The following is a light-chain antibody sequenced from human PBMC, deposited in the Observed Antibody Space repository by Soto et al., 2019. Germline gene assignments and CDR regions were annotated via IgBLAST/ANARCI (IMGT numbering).Light chain of an antibody. CDR1: KLGDKY. CDR2: QDS. CDR3: QAWDSSTVV. J-gene: IGLJ2*01. Sequence: ELTQPPSVSVSPGQTASITCSGDKLGDKYACWYQQKPGQSPVLVIYQDSKRPSGIPERFSGSNSGNTATLTISGTQAMDEADYYCQAWDSSTVVFGGGTKVTVL. V-gene: IGLV3-1*01.